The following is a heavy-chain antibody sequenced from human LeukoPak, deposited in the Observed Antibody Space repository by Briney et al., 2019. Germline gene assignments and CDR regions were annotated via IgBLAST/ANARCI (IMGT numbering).Heavy chain of an antibody. CDR1: GYTFTSYG. J-gene: IGHJ4*02. Sequence: ASVKVSCKASGYTFTSYGISWVRQAPGQGLEWMGWISAYNGNTNYAQKLQGRVTMTTDTSTSTAYMELRSLRSDDTAVYYRARGYYYYDILTGHDYWGQGTLVTVSS. V-gene: IGHV1-18*01. D-gene: IGHD3-9*01. CDR2: ISAYNGNT. CDR3: ARGYYYYDILTGHDY.